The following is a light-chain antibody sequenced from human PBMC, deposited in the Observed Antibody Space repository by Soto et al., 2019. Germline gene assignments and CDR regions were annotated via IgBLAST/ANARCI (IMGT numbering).Light chain of an antibody. CDR1: GSDVGGYNY. Sequence: QSALTQPASVSRSPGQSITISCTGTGSDVGGYNYVSWYQQHPGKVPKLMIFDVNNRPSGVSNRFSGSKFGNTASLTISGLQADDEADYYCSSYTSSNTLVLFGGGTKVTVL. CDR2: DVN. V-gene: IGLV2-14*01. CDR3: SSYTSSNTLVL. J-gene: IGLJ2*01.